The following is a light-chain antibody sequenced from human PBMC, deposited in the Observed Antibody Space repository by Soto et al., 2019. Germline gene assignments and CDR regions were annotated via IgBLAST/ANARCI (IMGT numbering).Light chain of an antibody. CDR1: QSVGTY. Sequence: EIVLTQSPSTLSVSPGERAILSCRASQSVGTYLAWYQQKPGQAPRLLIYAASTRAGGVPVRFSGSGSETEFTLTIRSLQSEDFATYFCHQNYSAPFTFGGGTKVDIK. V-gene: IGKV3-15*01. J-gene: IGKJ4*01. CDR2: AAS. CDR3: HQNYSAPFT.